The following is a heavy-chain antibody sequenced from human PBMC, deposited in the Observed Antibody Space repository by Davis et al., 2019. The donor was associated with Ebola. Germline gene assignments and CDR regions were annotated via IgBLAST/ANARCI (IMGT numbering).Heavy chain of an antibody. V-gene: IGHV3-53*04. Sequence: PGGSLRPSCPASGFTVISNYMSWVRQAPGKGLEWASVFYSGGSTYYADSVKGRFTISRHNSKNTLYLKMNSLRAEDTAVYYCARIAVAGTFWYFDLWGRGTLVTVSS. CDR2: FYSGGST. D-gene: IGHD6-19*01. CDR3: ARIAVAGTFWYFDL. J-gene: IGHJ2*01. CDR1: GFTVISNY.